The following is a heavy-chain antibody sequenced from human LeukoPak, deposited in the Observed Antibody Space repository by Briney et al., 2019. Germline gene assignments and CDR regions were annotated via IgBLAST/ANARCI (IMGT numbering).Heavy chain of an antibody. CDR2: INHSGST. V-gene: IGHV4-34*01. CDR1: GGSFSDYY. D-gene: IGHD3-16*02. J-gene: IGHJ4*02. CDR3: ARGNADSRGELAYE. Sequence: SETLSLTCAVYGGSFSDYYWSWIRQPPGEGLEWIGEINHSGSTDYNPSLKSRVTISVDTSKNQFSLKLSSVTAADTAVYYCARGNADSRGELAYEWGQGTLVTVSS.